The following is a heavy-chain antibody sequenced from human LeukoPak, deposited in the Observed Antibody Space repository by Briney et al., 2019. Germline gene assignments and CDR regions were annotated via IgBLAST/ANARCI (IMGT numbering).Heavy chain of an antibody. CDR1: GGTFSSYA. J-gene: IGHJ6*02. Sequence: SVKVSCKASGGTFSSYAISWVRQAPGQGLEWMGRIIPIFGIANYAQKFQGRVTITADKSTSTAYMELSSLRSEDTAVYYCARGIAVAEGMDVWSQGTTVTVSS. D-gene: IGHD6-19*01. V-gene: IGHV1-69*04. CDR2: IIPIFGIA. CDR3: ARGIAVAEGMDV.